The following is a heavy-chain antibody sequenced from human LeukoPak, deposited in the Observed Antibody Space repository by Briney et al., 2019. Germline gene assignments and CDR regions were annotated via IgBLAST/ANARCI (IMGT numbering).Heavy chain of an antibody. D-gene: IGHD2-15*01. CDR3: AREDGYCSGGNCYSYFDS. CDR2: IKKTGSET. CDR1: GFTFSHFW. J-gene: IGHJ4*02. V-gene: IGHV3-7*01. Sequence: GGSLRLSCAASGFTFSHFWMSWGRQAPGKGLEWVAYIKKTGSETYYVNSVKGRFTITRDNTRSSLFLQMYSLRAEDTAVYFCAREDGYCSGGNCYSYFDSWGQGTLVTVSS.